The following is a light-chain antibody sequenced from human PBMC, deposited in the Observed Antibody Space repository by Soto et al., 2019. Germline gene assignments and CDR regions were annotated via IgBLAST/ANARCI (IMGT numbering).Light chain of an antibody. J-gene: IGKJ4*01. CDR2: GAS. Sequence: EIVMTQSPATLSVSPGDRATLSCRASQSVNIYLAWYQQKPGQAPRLLIFGASYRETGIPARFSGSGSGTEFNLTISSLQSEEFAVYCCQQYDDWLRLTFGGGTKVEIK. CDR1: QSVNIY. CDR3: QQYDDWLRLT. V-gene: IGKV3D-15*01.